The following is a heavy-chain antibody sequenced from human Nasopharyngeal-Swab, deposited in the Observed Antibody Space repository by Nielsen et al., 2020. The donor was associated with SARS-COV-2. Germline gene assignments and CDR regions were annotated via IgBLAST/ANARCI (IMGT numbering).Heavy chain of an antibody. J-gene: IGHJ4*02. Sequence: GESLKISCAASGFTVSSNYMSWVRQAPGKGLEWVSVIYSGGSTYYADSVKGRFTISRDNSKNTLYLQMNSLRAEDTAVYYCARDGGRGYNFDYWGQGTLVTVSS. CDR3: ARDGGRGYNFDY. CDR1: GFTVSSNY. CDR2: IYSGGST. D-gene: IGHD3-16*01. V-gene: IGHV3-53*01.